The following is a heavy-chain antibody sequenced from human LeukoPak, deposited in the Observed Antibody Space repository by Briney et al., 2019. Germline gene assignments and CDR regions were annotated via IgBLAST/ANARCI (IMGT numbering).Heavy chain of an antibody. V-gene: IGHV3-30*01. CDR2: ISYDGSNN. Sequence: PGRSLRLSCAASGFTFSSYAMHWVRQAPGKGPEWVAVISYDGSNNYYADSVKGRFTISRDNSKNTLYLQMNSLRAEDTAAYYCARDLRLGELSLSLFDYWGQGSLVTVSS. J-gene: IGHJ4*02. CDR3: ARDLRLGELSLSLFDY. CDR1: GFTFSSYA. D-gene: IGHD3-16*02.